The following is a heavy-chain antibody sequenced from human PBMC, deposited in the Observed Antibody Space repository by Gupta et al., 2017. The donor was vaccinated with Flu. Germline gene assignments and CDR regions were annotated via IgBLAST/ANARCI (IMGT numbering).Heavy chain of an antibody. V-gene: IGHV3-21*01. J-gene: IGHJ6*02. CDR3: AREAYYDFWSGYPGGYYYYGMDV. Sequence: EVQLVESGGGLVKPGGSLRLSCATSGFTFSSYSLNWVRRAPGKGLEGVSSICRCSMYIYYEASVKGRFTISRDKAKNSLYLQMNSLRAKDTAVYYCAREAYYDFWSGYPGGYYYYGMDVWGQGTTVTVSS. CDR1: GFTFSSYS. CDR2: ICRCSMYI. D-gene: IGHD3-3*01.